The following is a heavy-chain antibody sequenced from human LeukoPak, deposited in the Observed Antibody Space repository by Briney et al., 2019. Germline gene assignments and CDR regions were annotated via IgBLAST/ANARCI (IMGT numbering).Heavy chain of an antibody. CDR3: ARDGYFDWVTWFDP. V-gene: IGHV4-34*01. Sequence: PSETLSLTCAVYGGSFSGYYWSWIRQPPGKGLEWIGEINHSGSTNYNPSLKSRVTISVDTSKNQFSLKLSSVTAADTAVYYCARDGYFDWVTWFDPWGQGTLVTVSS. D-gene: IGHD3-9*01. CDR2: INHSGST. CDR1: GGSFSGYY. J-gene: IGHJ5*02.